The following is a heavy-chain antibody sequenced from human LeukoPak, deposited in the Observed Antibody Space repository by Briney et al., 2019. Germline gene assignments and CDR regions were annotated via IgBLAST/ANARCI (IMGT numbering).Heavy chain of an antibody. D-gene: IGHD3-10*01. CDR2: MNPNSGNT. CDR1: GYTFTSYD. CDR3: ARGIGFGESSRLNFDY. V-gene: IGHV1-8*01. Sequence: ASVKVSCKASGYTFTSYDISWVRQGTGQGLEWMGWMNPNSGNTGYAQKFQGRVTMTRNTSLSTAYMELSSLRSEDTAVYYCARGIGFGESSRLNFDYWGQGTLVTVSS. J-gene: IGHJ4*02.